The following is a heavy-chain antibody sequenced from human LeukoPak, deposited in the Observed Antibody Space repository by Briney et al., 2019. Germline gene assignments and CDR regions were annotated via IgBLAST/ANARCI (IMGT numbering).Heavy chain of an antibody. D-gene: IGHD3-9*01. CDR3: ARDYYDILTGYYRYYFDY. J-gene: IGHJ4*02. Sequence: ASVKVSCKASGYTFTGYYMHWVRQAPGQGLEWMGGIIPIFGTANYAQKFQGRVTITADESTSTAYMELSSLRSEDTAVYYCARDYYDILTGYYRYYFDYWGQGTLVTVSS. CDR2: IIPIFGTA. CDR1: GYTFTGYY. V-gene: IGHV1-69*13.